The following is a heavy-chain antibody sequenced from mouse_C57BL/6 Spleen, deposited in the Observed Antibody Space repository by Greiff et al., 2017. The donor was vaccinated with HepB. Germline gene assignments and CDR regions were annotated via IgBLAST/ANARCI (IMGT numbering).Heavy chain of an antibody. V-gene: IGHV1-61*01. Sequence: VQLQQPGAELVRPGSSVKLSCKASGYTFTSYWMDWVKQRPGQGLEWIGNIYPSDSETHYNQKFKDKATLTVDKSSSTAYMQHSSLTSEDSAVYYCAGWGGNYGYYWGQGTTLTVSS. J-gene: IGHJ2*01. CDR2: IYPSDSET. CDR1: GYTFTSYW. CDR3: AGWGGNYGYY. D-gene: IGHD2-1*01.